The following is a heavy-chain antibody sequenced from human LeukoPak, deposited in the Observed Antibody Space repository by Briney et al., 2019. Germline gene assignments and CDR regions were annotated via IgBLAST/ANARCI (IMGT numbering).Heavy chain of an antibody. Sequence: GGSLRLSCAASGFTFSNYGMNWVRQAPGKGLEWVSGIIGSGGTTYYADSVKGRFTISRDNSKNTVYLQINNLRDEDTAVYYCAKDDRLLRFLHWGQGTLVTVSP. J-gene: IGHJ4*02. V-gene: IGHV3-23*01. D-gene: IGHD3-16*01. CDR1: GFTFSNYG. CDR2: IIGSGGTT. CDR3: AKDDRLLRFLH.